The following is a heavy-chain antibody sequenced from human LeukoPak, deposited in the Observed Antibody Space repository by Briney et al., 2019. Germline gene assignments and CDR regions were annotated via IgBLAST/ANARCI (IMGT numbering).Heavy chain of an antibody. J-gene: IGHJ6*02. D-gene: IGHD3-10*01. CDR2: IRHSDSNT. CDR1: GFTFSSSD. Sequence: GGSLRLSCAASGFTFSSSDMSWVRQAPGSGLEWVSSIRHSDSNTYYADSVMGRFTISRDNSKNTLYLQMNSLRAEDTAVYYCAKELYYYGSGSYYPKSYGMDVWGQGTTVTVSS. CDR3: AKELYYYGSGSYYPKSYGMDV. V-gene: IGHV3-23*05.